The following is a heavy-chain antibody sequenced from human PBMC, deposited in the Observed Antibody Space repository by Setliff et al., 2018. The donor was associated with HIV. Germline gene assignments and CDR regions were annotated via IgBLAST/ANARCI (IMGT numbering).Heavy chain of an antibody. CDR3: ARLVEVRGAANDYFDC. J-gene: IGHJ4*02. D-gene: IGHD3-10*01. Sequence: SETLSLTCAVSGGSISSSDWWSWVRQPPGKGLEWIGEINHSGSTNYNPSLKSRVTISVDTSKNQFSLKLSSVTAADTAVYYCARLVEVRGAANDYFDCWGQGTLVTVSS. V-gene: IGHV4-4*02. CDR1: GGSISSSDW. CDR2: INHSGST.